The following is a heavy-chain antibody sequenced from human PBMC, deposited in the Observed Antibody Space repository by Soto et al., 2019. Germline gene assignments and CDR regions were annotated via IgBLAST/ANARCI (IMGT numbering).Heavy chain of an antibody. CDR1: GFSLNNNY. J-gene: IGHJ4*01. CDR3: AAPTY. V-gene: IGHV3-66*01. CDR2: IYTGGST. Sequence: GGSLRLSCAASGFSLNNNYMNWVRQAPGKGLEWVSIIYTGGSTYYADSVKGRFTISRDDFKNTLYLQMNSLGAEDTGVYYCAAPTYWGQGTLVTV.